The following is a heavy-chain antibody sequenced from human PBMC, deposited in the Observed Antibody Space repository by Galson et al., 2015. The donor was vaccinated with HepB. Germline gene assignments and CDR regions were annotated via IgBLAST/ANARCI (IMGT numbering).Heavy chain of an antibody. CDR3: ARNARLTPAGITMIPENWFDP. CDR2: INPRGGST. J-gene: IGHJ5*02. D-gene: IGHD3-22*01. CDR1: GYTFTSYY. Sequence: SVKVSCKASGYTFTSYYMHWVRQAPGQGLEWMGIINPRGGSTSYAQKFQGRVTMTRDTSTSTVYMELSSLRSEDTAVYYCARNARLTPAGITMIPENWFDPWGQGTLLTVSS. V-gene: IGHV1-46*01.